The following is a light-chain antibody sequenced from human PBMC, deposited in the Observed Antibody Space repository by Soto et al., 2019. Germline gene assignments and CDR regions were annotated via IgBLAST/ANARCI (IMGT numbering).Light chain of an antibody. CDR2: AAS. CDR1: QSIVTY. J-gene: IGKJ1*01. Sequence: DIQMTQSPSSXSASVGDRVTITCRASQSIVTYLNWYLQKPGKAPKLLIYAASNLQSGVPSRFSGSGSGTDFTLTISSLQPEDFATYFCQQSYSTPPWTFGQGTKVDIK. V-gene: IGKV1-39*01. CDR3: QQSYSTPPWT.